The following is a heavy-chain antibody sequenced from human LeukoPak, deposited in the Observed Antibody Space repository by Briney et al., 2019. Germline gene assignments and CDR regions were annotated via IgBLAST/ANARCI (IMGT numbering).Heavy chain of an antibody. D-gene: IGHD6-19*01. V-gene: IGHV4-61*02. Sequence: PSETLSLTCTVSNVSISSGSHYWNWIRQPAGKGLEWIGRIYAGGRSNYNPSLRSRVTISVDTSKNQFSLRLSSVTATDTGVYYCASDHSGWLGLGYWGQGTLVTVSS. J-gene: IGHJ4*02. CDR2: IYAGGRS. CDR1: NVSISSGSHY. CDR3: ASDHSGWLGLGY.